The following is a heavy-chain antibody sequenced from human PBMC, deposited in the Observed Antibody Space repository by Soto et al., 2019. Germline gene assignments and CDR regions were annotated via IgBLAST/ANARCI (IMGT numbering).Heavy chain of an antibody. CDR2: NDDSGSP. D-gene: IGHD4-17*01. J-gene: IGHJ4*02. CDR1: CGPSSSCG. CDR3: ARFYGDYDY. Sequence: SETLSLTCTVPCGPSSSCGWCWARPPPGHGREWTGDNDDSGSPNYHPSLKSRVTISVDTSKNQFSLKLSSVTAADTAVYYCARFYGDYDYWGQGTLVTVSS. V-gene: IGHV4-59*01.